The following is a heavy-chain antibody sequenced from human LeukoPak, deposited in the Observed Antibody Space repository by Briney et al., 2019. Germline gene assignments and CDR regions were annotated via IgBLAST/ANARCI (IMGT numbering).Heavy chain of an antibody. V-gene: IGHV3-21*01. D-gene: IGHD5-18*01. CDR3: ARDYTAMAPYFDY. J-gene: IGHJ4*02. CDR2: ISSSSSYI. Sequence: PGGPLRLSCAASGFTFSSYSMNWVRQAPGKGLEWVSSISSSSSYIYYADSVKGRFTISRDNAKNSLYLQMNSLRAEDTAVYYCARDYTAMAPYFDYWGQGTLVTVSS. CDR1: GFTFSSYS.